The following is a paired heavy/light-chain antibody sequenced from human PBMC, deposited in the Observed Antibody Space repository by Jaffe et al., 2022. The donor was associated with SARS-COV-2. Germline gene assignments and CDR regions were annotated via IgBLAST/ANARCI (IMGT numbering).Heavy chain of an antibody. CDR3: ARGVVVPAASLNNWFDP. J-gene: IGHJ5*02. D-gene: IGHD2-2*01. CDR2: IYYSGST. V-gene: IGHV4-59*01. Sequence: QVQLQESGPGLVKPSETLSLTCTVSGGSISSYYWSWIRQPPGKGLEWIGYIYYSGSTNYNPSLKSRVTISVDTSKNQFSLKLSSVTAADTAVYYCARGVVVPAASLNNWFDPWGQGTLVTVSS. CDR1: GGSISSYY.
Light chain of an antibody. CDR3: QAWDSSTAQ. CDR2: QDS. V-gene: IGLV3-1*01. Sequence: SYELTQPPSVSVSPGQTASITCSGDKLGDKYACWYQQKPGQSPVLVIYQDSKRPSGIPERFSGSNSGNTATLTISGTQAMDEADYYCQAWDSSTAQFGGGTKLTVL. CDR1: KLGDKY. J-gene: IGLJ2*01.